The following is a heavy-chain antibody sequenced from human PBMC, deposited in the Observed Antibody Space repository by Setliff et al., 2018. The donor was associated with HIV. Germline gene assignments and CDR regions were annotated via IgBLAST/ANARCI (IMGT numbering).Heavy chain of an antibody. CDR3: ARTWGAGVTGYWFEP. V-gene: IGHV1-8*01. J-gene: IGHJ5*02. Sequence: RASVKVSCKASGYTFTKFDINWVRQATGQGLEWMGWMNPNSGNTGFAQKFQGRVTMTRNTSISTAYMELRSLRSEDTAVYFCARTWGAGVTGYWFEPWGQGTRVTVSS. CDR2: MNPNSGNT. CDR1: GYTFTKFD. D-gene: IGHD3-9*01.